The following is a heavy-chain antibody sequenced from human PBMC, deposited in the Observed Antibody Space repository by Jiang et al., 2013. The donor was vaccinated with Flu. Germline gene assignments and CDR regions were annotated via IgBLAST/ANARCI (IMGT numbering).Heavy chain of an antibody. J-gene: IGHJ4*02. Sequence: NKYYADSVKGRFTISRDNSKNTLYLQMNSLRAEDTAVYYCARDPDIVVVVAASLRAAHFDYWGQGTLVTVSS. CDR2: NK. V-gene: IGHV3-30*01. D-gene: IGHD2-15*01. CDR3: ARDPDIVVVVAASLRAAHFDY.